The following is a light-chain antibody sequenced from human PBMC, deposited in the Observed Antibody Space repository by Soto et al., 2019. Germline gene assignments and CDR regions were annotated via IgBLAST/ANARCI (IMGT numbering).Light chain of an antibody. CDR2: GNS. CDR3: QSYDSSLSGSV. J-gene: IGLJ3*02. Sequence: QSVLTQPPSVSGAPGQRVTISCTGSSSNIGAGYVHWYQQLPGTAPKLLIYGNSNRPSGVPDRFSGSKSGTSASLAITGLQAEDEDDYHCQSYDSSLSGSVFGGGTNLTVL. CDR1: SSNIGAGYV. V-gene: IGLV1-40*01.